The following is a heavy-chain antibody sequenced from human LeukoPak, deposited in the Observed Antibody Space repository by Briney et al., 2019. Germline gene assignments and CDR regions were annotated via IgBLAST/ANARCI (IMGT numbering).Heavy chain of an antibody. J-gene: IGHJ3*02. V-gene: IGHV4-61*02. CDR3: AREFGPGTFDI. CDR1: GGSISSGSYY. D-gene: IGHD3-10*01. CDR2: IYTSGST. Sequence: PSETLSLTCTVSGGSISSGSYYWSWIRQPAGKGLEWIGRIYTSGSTNYNPSLKSRVTISVDTSKNQFSLKLSSVTAADTAVYYCAREFGPGTFDIWGQGAMVTVSS.